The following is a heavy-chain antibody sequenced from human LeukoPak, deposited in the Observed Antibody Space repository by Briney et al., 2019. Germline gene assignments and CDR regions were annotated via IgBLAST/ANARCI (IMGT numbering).Heavy chain of an antibody. Sequence: GGSLRLSCAASGFTFDDYAMHWVRQPPGKGLELVSGISWNSGSIGYAASVKGRFTISRDNAKNSLYLQLSSLRAEDTAVYYCAELGITMIGGVWGKGTTVTISS. CDR2: ISWNSGSI. D-gene: IGHD3-10*02. CDR1: GFTFDDYA. J-gene: IGHJ6*04. V-gene: IGHV3-9*01. CDR3: AELGITMIGGV.